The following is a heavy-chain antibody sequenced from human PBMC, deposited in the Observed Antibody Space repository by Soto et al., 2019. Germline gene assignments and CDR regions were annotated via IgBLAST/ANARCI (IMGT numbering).Heavy chain of an antibody. CDR2: IYYSGST. Sequence: PSETLSLTCTVSGCSIISYYWSWIRQPTGKGLEWIGYIYYSGSTNYNPSLKSRVTISVDTSKNQFSLKLSSVTAADTAVYYCARDLRDDILTGYYYGMDVWGQGTTVTVSS. V-gene: IGHV4-59*01. CDR1: GCSIISYY. J-gene: IGHJ6*02. D-gene: IGHD3-9*01. CDR3: ARDLRDDILTGYYYGMDV.